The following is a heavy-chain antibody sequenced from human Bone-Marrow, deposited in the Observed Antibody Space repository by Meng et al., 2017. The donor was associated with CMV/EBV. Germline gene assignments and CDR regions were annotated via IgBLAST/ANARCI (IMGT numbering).Heavy chain of an antibody. Sequence: SETLSLTCTVSGGSISSSSYYWGWIRQPPGKGLEWIGSIYYSGSTYYNPSLKSRVTISVDTSENQFSLKLSSVTAADTAVYYCARGTYPGPPYCSSTSCRYGMDVWGQATTVTASS. V-gene: IGHV4-39*07. CDR1: GGSISSSSYY. CDR3: ARGTYPGPPYCSSTSCRYGMDV. CDR2: IYYSGST. J-gene: IGHJ6*02. D-gene: IGHD2-2*01.